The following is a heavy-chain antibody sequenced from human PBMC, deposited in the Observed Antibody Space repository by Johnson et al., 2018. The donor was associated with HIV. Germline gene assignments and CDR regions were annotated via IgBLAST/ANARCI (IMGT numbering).Heavy chain of an antibody. V-gene: IGHV3-30-3*01. CDR2: ISYDGSNK. CDR3: ASLSDDACDV. J-gene: IGHJ3*01. CDR1: GFTFSSYA. Sequence: QVQLVESGGGVVQPGRSLRLSCAASGFTFSSYAMHWVRQAPGKGLEWVAVISYDGSNKYYADSVKGRFTISRDNSENTLYLQMNSLKAEDTAVYYCASLSDDACDVLGQGTMVIVSS.